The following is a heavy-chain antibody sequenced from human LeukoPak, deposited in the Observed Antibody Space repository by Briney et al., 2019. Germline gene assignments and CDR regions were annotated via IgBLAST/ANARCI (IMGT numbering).Heavy chain of an antibody. V-gene: IGHV3-9*01. D-gene: IGHD6-13*01. J-gene: IGHJ4*02. Sequence: WVRQAPGKGLEWVSGISWNSGSIGYADSVKGRFTISRDNAKNSLYLQMNSLRAEDTALYYCAKDRAAAGLTYFDYWGQGTLVTVSS. CDR2: ISWNSGSI. CDR3: AKDRAAAGLTYFDY.